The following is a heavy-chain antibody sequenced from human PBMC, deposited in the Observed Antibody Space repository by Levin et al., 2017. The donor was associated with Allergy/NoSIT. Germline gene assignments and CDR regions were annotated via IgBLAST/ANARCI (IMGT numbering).Heavy chain of an antibody. Sequence: LSLTCAASGFTFSSYAMHWVRQAPGKGLEWVAVISYDGSNKYYADSVKGRFTISRDNSKNTLYLQMNSLRAEDTAVYYCARDLGCSSTSCYRGSNSNDDYWGQGTLVTVSS. CDR1: GFTFSSYA. CDR2: ISYDGSNK. D-gene: IGHD2-2*02. V-gene: IGHV3-30-3*01. J-gene: IGHJ4*02. CDR3: ARDLGCSSTSCYRGSNSNDDY.